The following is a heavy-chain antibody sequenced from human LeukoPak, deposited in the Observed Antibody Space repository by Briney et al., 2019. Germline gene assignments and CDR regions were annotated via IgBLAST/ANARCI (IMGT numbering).Heavy chain of an antibody. CDR3: AREIGYSDYLGTEGYFDY. V-gene: IGHV3-74*01. J-gene: IGHJ4*01. CDR1: GFTFSSYW. D-gene: IGHD4-11*01. CDR2: MNSDGSST. Sequence: PGGSVTHSCAASGFTFSSYWMHWVRQAPGKGLVGVSRMNSDGSSTNYADSVKGRFTISRDNAKNTLYLQMNSLRAEDTAVYYCAREIGYSDYLGTEGYFDYWGQGTLVTVSS.